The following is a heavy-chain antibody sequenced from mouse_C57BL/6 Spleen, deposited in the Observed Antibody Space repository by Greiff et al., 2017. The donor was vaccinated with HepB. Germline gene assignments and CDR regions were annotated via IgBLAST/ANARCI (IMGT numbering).Heavy chain of an antibody. V-gene: IGHV1-26*01. Sequence: EVQLQQSGPELVKPGASVKISCKASGYTFTDYYMNWVKQSHGKSLEWIGDINPNNGGTSYNQKFKGKATLTVDKSSSTAYMELRSLTSEDSAVYYCANGGQLRLGFAYWGQGTLVTVSA. CDR3: ANGGQLRLGFAY. CDR1: GYTFTDYY. CDR2: INPNNGGT. J-gene: IGHJ3*01. D-gene: IGHD3-2*02.